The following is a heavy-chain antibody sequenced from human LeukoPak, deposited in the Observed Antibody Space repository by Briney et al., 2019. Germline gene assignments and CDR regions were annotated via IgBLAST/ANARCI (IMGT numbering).Heavy chain of an antibody. Sequence: QTLSLTCAISGDSVSINSAAWNWIRQSPSRGLEWLGRTYQRSKWYNDYAVSVKSRITINPDISENQFSLQLNSVTPEDTAVYYCARSPSPYSSGWYFDYWGQGTLVTVSS. CDR2: TYQRSKWYN. CDR3: ARSPSPYSSGWYFDY. D-gene: IGHD6-19*01. J-gene: IGHJ4*02. CDR1: GDSVSINSAA. V-gene: IGHV6-1*01.